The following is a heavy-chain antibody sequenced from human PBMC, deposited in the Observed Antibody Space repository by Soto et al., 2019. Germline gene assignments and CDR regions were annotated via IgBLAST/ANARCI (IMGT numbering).Heavy chain of an antibody. Sequence: PSETLSLTCTVSGGSISSYYWSWIRQPPGKGLEWIGYIYYSGSTNYNPSLKSRVTISVDTSKNQFSLKLSSVTAADTAVYYCGRLTAAAGITFHWFDPWGQGTLVTVSS. CDR3: GRLTAAAGITFHWFDP. J-gene: IGHJ5*02. CDR2: IYYSGST. CDR1: GGSISSYY. V-gene: IGHV4-59*01. D-gene: IGHD6-13*01.